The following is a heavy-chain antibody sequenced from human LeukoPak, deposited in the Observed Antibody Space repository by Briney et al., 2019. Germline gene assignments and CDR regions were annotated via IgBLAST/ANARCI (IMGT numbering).Heavy chain of an antibody. CDR1: AYSISSGYY. CDR3: ARSQANEGMGY. J-gene: IGHJ4*02. Sequence: PSETLSLTCVVSAYSISSGYYWGWIRQPPGKGLEWIGSIFHTGRTYYNPSLMGRVTLSVDTSKNQFPLRLMSVTAADTAVYYCARSQANEGMGYWGQGALVTVSS. CDR2: IFHTGRT. V-gene: IGHV4-38-2*01. D-gene: IGHD3-10*01.